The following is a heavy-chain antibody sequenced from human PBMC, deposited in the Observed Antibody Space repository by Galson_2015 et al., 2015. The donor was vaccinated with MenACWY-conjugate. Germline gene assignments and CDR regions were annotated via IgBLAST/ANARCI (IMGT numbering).Heavy chain of an antibody. CDR1: GDTISTNVW. J-gene: IGHJ1*01. D-gene: IGHD2-21*02. CDR2: IYHAGST. Sequence: SETLSLTCAISGDTISTNVWWNWVRQPPGKGLEWIGEIYHAGSTNYNPSLKSRATISVDKSKNQFSLGLSSVTAADTAVYYCARRLRSDCYCSQHWGQGTLVTVSS. CDR3: ARRLRSDCYCSQH. V-gene: IGHV4-4*02.